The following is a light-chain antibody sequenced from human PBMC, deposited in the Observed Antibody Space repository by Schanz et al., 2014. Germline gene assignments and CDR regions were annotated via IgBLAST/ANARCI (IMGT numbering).Light chain of an antibody. CDR1: SSDVGGYNY. CDR2: EVN. CDR3: CSYAGSRNLV. V-gene: IGLV2-8*01. Sequence: QSALTQPPSASGSPGQSVTISCTGTSSDVGGYNYVSWYQQHPGKAPKLMIYEVNQRPSGVPDRFSGSKSGNTASLTVSGLQAEDEADYYCCSYAGSRNLVFGGGTKLTVL. J-gene: IGLJ2*01.